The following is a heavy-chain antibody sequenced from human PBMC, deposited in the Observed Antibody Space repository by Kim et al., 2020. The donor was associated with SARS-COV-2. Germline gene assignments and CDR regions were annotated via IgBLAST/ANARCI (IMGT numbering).Heavy chain of an antibody. CDR1: GGSISSSSYY. CDR3: ARHGYYDSSGYVFDY. D-gene: IGHD3-22*01. CDR2: IYYSGST. Sequence: SETLSLTCTVSGGSISSSSYYWGWIRQPPGKGLEWIGSIYYSGSTYYNPSLKSRVTISVDTSKNQFSLKLSSVTAADTAVYYCARHGYYDSSGYVFDYWGQGTLVTVSS. J-gene: IGHJ4*02. V-gene: IGHV4-39*01.